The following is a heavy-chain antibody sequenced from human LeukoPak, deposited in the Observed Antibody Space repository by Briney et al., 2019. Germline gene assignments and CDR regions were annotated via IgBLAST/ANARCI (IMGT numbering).Heavy chain of an antibody. Sequence: ASVKVSCKASGGSFSSYAISWVRQGPGQGLEWMGGIIPIFGTANYAQKFQGRVTITTDESTSTAYMELSSLRSEDTAVYYCARGGYSLAYYYMDVWGKGTTVTVSS. CDR1: GGSFSSYA. V-gene: IGHV1-69*05. D-gene: IGHD3-22*01. J-gene: IGHJ6*03. CDR3: ARGGYSLAYYYMDV. CDR2: IIPIFGTA.